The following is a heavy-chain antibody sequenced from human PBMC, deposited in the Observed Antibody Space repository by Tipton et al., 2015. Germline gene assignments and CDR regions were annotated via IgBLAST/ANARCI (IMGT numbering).Heavy chain of an antibody. CDR2: TYYRSKWYN. CDR1: GDSVSSNSAA. J-gene: IGHJ4*02. V-gene: IGHV6-1*01. D-gene: IGHD6-19*01. Sequence: GLVKPSQTLSLTCAISGDSVSSNSAAWNWIRQSPSRGPEWLGRTYYRSKWYNDYAVSVKSRITINPDTSKNQFSLQLNSVTPEDTAVYYCARVEMFRTIAVGGPVHEDHWGRGTLVSVSS. CDR3: ARVEMFRTIAVGGPVHEDH.